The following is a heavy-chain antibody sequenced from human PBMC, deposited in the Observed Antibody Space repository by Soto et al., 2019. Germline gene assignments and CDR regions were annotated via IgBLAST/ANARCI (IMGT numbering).Heavy chain of an antibody. CDR3: AREVYDYVWGSYRSMIDY. J-gene: IGHJ4*02. CDR2: LSVYNGNT. Sequence: GASVKVSCKASGYPFSDSHIHWLRQAPGQGLEWMGWLSVYNGNTNYAQKLQGRVTMTTDTSTSIAYMELRSLRSDDTAVYYCAREVYDYVWGSYRSMIDYWGQGTLVTVSS. V-gene: IGHV1-18*01. D-gene: IGHD3-16*02. CDR1: GYPFSDSH.